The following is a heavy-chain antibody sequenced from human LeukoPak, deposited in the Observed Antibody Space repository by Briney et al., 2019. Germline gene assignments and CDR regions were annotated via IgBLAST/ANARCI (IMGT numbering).Heavy chain of an antibody. V-gene: IGHV3-64D*09. CDR3: VILGVY. CDR1: GFTLSSYA. J-gene: IGHJ4*02. D-gene: IGHD3-16*01. CDR2: ISSKGGRT. Sequence: GGSLRLSCSASGFTLSSYAMHCVRHTPRRGLEYVSPISSKGGRTYYADSVKGRFTISRDNSKNTLYLQMSSLRAEETGVYYCVILGVYWGQGTLVTVSS.